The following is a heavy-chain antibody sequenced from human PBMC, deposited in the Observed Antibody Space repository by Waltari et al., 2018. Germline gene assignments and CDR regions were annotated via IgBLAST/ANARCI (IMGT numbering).Heavy chain of an antibody. Sequence: PLQESGXVLXXPSQXLSLTCXVSGGSVTGXFYHWSWIRQPAGKRLEWLVRIYGRGATNXNPSLKSRLSXSVDTSNNQFSLRLTSVXAADSAMYXCARDXPDGSGSYYLAXWGQGALVTVSS. CDR1: GGSVTGXFYH. V-gene: IGHV4-61*02. CDR3: ARDXPDGSGSYYLAX. D-gene: IGHD3-10*01. CDR2: IYGRGAT. J-gene: IGHJ4*02.